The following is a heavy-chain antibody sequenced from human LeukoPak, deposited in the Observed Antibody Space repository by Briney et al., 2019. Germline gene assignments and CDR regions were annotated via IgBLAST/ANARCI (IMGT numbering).Heavy chain of an antibody. Sequence: GGSLRLSCAVSGFTFSSYEMNWVRQAPGKGLEWVSYISSRGTTIYYVDSVKGRFTISRDNAKNSLYLQMNSLRAEDTALYFCARVRSGLHMDVWGQGTTVTVSS. CDR3: ARVRSGLHMDV. D-gene: IGHD2-15*01. CDR2: ISSRGTTI. J-gene: IGHJ6*02. CDR1: GFTFSSYE. V-gene: IGHV3-48*03.